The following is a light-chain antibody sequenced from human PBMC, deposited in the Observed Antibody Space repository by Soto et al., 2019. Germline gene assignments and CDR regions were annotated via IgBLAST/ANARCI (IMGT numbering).Light chain of an antibody. CDR3: QQSYSTPRT. Sequence: VQMTQSPISLSASVGDRITITCLASQSIGSDLNCYQQKPWKAPKVLIHGVSSLQSGVPSRFSGSGSGIDFTLTISCLQPVNYATYYCQQSYSTPRTFGQGTKLEIK. CDR2: GVS. V-gene: IGKV1-39*01. J-gene: IGKJ2*01. CDR1: QSIGSD.